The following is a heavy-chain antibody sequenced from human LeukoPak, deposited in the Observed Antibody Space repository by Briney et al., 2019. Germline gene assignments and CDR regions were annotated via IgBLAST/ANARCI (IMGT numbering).Heavy chain of an antibody. J-gene: IGHJ5*02. CDR3: ARGAKLGGNWFDP. Sequence: ASVNVSCKASGGTFSGYAISWVRQAPGQGLEWMGGIIPIFGTANYAQKFQGRVTITADESTSTAYMELSSLRSEDTAVYYCARGAKLGGNWFDPWGQGTLVTVSS. CDR2: IIPIFGTA. V-gene: IGHV1-69*13. CDR1: GGTFSGYA. D-gene: IGHD3-16*01.